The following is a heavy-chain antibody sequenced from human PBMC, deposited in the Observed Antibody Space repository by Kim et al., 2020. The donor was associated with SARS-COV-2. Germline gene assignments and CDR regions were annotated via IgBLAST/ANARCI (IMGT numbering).Heavy chain of an antibody. J-gene: IGHJ6*02. CDR3: ARDYSSAIYYYYGMDV. Sequence: SVKGRFTISRDNSKNTLYLQMNSLRAEDTAVYYCARDYSSAIYYYYGMDVWGQGTTVTVSS. V-gene: IGHV3-30*07. D-gene: IGHD6-25*01.